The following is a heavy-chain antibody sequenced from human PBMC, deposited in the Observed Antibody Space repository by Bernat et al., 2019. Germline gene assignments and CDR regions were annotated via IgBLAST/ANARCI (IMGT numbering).Heavy chain of an antibody. CDR1: GGSFSGYY. CDR2: INHSGST. V-gene: IGHV4-34*01. CDR3: ARGRDYYDSSGFDY. Sequence: QVQLQQWGAGLLKPSETLSLTCAVYGGSFSGYYWSWIRQPPGKGLEWIGEINHSGSTNYNPSLKSRVTISVDTSKNQFSLKLSSVTAADTAVYYCARGRDYYDSSGFDYWGQGTLVTVSS. J-gene: IGHJ4*02. D-gene: IGHD3-22*01.